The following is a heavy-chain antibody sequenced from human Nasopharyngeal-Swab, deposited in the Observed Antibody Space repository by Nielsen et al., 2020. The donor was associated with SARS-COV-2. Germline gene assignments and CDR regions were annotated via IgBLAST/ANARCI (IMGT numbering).Heavy chain of an antibody. CDR3: ARASRGWS. CDR2: TSSDVTNK. V-gene: IGHV3-30*04. Sequence: GGALRLSCAASGFTFSTYTMHWVRQAPGKGLEWVAVTSSDVTNKFYADSVRGRFTISRDDSKNTLYLQMNSLRAEDTAVYYCARASRGWSWGQGTLVTVSS. J-gene: IGHJ5*02. CDR1: GFTFSTYT. D-gene: IGHD6-19*01.